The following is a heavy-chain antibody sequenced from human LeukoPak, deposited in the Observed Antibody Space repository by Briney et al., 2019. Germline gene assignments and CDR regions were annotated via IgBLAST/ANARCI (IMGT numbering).Heavy chain of an antibody. V-gene: IGHV3-30-3*01. CDR3: ARDLTMVRGVIGYYFDY. CDR1: GFTFSSYA. D-gene: IGHD3-10*01. CDR2: ISYDGSNK. Sequence: GGSLRLSCAASGFTFSSYAMHWVRQAPGKGLEWVAVISYDGSNKYYADSVKGRFTISRDNSKNTLYLQMNSLRAEDTAVYYCARDLTMVRGVIGYYFDYWGQGTLVTVSS. J-gene: IGHJ4*02.